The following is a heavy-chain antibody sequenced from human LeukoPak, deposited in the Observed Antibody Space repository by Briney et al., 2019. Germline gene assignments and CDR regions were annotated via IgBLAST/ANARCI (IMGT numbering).Heavy chain of an antibody. CDR2: IYTSGST. CDR1: GGSISSYY. J-gene: IGHJ4*02. CDR3: ARENSGSYREFDY. Sequence: PSETLSLTCTVSGGSISSYYWSWIRQPAGKGLEWIGRIYTSGSTNYDASLKSRVSMSVDTSKNQFSLKLSSVTAADTAVFYCARENSGSYREFDYWGQGTLVTVSS. D-gene: IGHD1-26*01. V-gene: IGHV4-4*07.